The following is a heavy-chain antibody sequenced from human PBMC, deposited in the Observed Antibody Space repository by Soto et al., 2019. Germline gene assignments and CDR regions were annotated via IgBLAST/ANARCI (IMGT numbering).Heavy chain of an antibody. CDR1: GFTFSSYV. Sequence: GSLRLSCAASGFTFSSYVMNWVRQAPGKGLEWVSSISSGSAYIYYADSVKGRLAISRDNAKNSLHLQMNSLRAEDTAVYYCARDMRSSSRPNALDIWGQGTMVTVSS. J-gene: IGHJ3*02. CDR3: ARDMRSSSRPNALDI. V-gene: IGHV3-21*01. CDR2: ISSGSAYI. D-gene: IGHD6-13*01.